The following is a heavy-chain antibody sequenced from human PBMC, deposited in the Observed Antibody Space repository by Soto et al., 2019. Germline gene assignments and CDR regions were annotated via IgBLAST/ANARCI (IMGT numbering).Heavy chain of an antibody. J-gene: IGHJ3*02. CDR3: AREVDTDVGGLGFYDSFDI. D-gene: IGHD5-18*01. CDR1: GGSINSGEYH. V-gene: IGHV4-30-4*02. Sequence: PSETLSLTCTVSGGSINSGEYHWCVIRQPPGKVLGWIGAIYYSGSTYYNPSLKRRIRLSVDTSKNQFSLELSSVTAADTAMYYWAREVDTDVGGLGFYDSFDIWGPGTKVTVSS. CDR2: IYYSGST.